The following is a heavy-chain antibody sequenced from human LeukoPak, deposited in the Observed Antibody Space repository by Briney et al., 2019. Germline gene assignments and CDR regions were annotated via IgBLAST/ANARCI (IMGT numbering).Heavy chain of an antibody. V-gene: IGHV3-33*06. CDR2: IWSDGTEK. CDR1: GFTYSHFG. CDR3: SKDAQRGFDYSNSLEY. Sequence: PGGSLRLSCTASGFTYSHFGMHWVRQAPGKRLEWVAVIWSDGTEKYYGDAVKGRFTISRDNSRNTLYLQMNNLGDDDTAVYYCSKDAQRGFDYSNSLEYWGQGTLVIVSS. J-gene: IGHJ4*02. D-gene: IGHD4-11*01.